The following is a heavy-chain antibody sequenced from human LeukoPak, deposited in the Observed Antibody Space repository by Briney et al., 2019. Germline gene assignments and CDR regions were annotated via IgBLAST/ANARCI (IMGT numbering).Heavy chain of an antibody. Sequence: ASVKVSCKASGYTFTSYGISWVRQAPGQGLEWMGWISAYNGNTNYAQKLQGRVTMTTDTSTSTAYMELRSLRSDDTAVYYCARADGDYWGSPISFDYWGQGTLVTVSS. D-gene: IGHD4-17*01. CDR2: ISAYNGNT. J-gene: IGHJ4*02. V-gene: IGHV1-18*01. CDR1: GYTFTSYG. CDR3: ARADGDYWGSPISFDY.